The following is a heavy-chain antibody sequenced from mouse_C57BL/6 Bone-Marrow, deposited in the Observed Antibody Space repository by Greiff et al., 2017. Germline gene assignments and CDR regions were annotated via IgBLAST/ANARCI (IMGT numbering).Heavy chain of an antibody. V-gene: IGHV1-64*01. J-gene: IGHJ4*01. Sequence: QVQLQQPGAELVKPGASVKLSCKASGYTFTSYWMHWVKQRPGQGLEWIGMIHPNSGSTNYNEKFKSKATLTVDKSSSTAYMQLSSLTSEDSAVYNCARRYYGSSEYYYAMDYRGQGTSVT. CDR1: GYTFTSYW. CDR2: IHPNSGST. CDR3: ARRYYGSSEYYYAMDY. D-gene: IGHD1-1*01.